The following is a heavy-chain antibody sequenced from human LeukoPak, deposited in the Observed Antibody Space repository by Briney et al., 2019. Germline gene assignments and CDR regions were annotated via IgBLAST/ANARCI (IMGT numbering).Heavy chain of an antibody. D-gene: IGHD3-10*01. J-gene: IGHJ5*02. CDR2: IYYNGST. CDR3: ARTSLGGAWFNP. CDR1: GGSNSSGDYY. Sequence: SETLSLXCTVSGGSNSSGDYYWSWSRQPPGKGLEWIGYIYYNGSTYYNPSLKSRVTISEDTSKNQFSLKLSSVTAADTAVYYCARTSLGGAWFNPWGQGTLVTVSS. V-gene: IGHV4-30-4*08.